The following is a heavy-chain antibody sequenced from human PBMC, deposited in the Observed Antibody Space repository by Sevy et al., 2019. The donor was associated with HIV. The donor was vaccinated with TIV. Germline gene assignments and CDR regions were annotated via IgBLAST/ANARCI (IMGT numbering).Heavy chain of an antibody. J-gene: IGHJ6*03. V-gene: IGHV4-4*07. CDR2: IYTSGST. D-gene: IGHD3-22*01. CDR1: GGSISSYY. CDR3: ARDIAYYDSSGYYSSYYYYYMDV. Sequence: SETLSLTCTVSGGSISSYYWSWIRQPAGKGLEWIGRIYTSGSTNYNPPLKSRVTMSVDTSKNQFSLKLSSVTAADTAVYYCARDIAYYDSSGYYSSYYYYYMDVWGKGTTVTVSS.